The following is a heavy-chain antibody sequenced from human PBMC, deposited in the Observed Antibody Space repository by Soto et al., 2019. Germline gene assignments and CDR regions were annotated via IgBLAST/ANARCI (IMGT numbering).Heavy chain of an antibody. Sequence: SETLSLTCTVSGGSISSYYWSWIRQPAGKGLEWIGRIYTSGSTNYNPSLKSRVTISVDTSKNQFSLKLSSVTAADTAVYYCARGYYDSSGQSNTFDIWGQGTMVTVSS. CDR3: ARGYYDSSGQSNTFDI. V-gene: IGHV4-4*07. D-gene: IGHD3-22*01. J-gene: IGHJ3*02. CDR2: IYTSGST. CDR1: GGSISSYY.